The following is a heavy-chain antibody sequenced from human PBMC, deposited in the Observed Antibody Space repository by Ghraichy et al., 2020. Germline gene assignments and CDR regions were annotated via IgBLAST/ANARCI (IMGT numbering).Heavy chain of an antibody. V-gene: IGHV4-61*02. CDR3: ARVARYYYYGMDV. Sequence: SETLSLTCTVSGGSISSGPYYWSWIRQPAGKGLDWIGRFYTTGTTNYNPSLKSRVSISVDTSKNQFSLNLSSVTAADTAGYYCARVARYYYYGMDVWGQGTTVTVSS. J-gene: IGHJ6*02. CDR2: FYTTGTT. CDR1: GGSISSGPYY.